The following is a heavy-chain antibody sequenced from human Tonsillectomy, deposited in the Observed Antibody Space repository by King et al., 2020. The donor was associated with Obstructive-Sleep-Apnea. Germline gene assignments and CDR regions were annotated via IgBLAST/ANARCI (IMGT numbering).Heavy chain of an antibody. CDR1: GFAFNTYT. Sequence: VQLVESGGGLVQPEGSLRLSCVASGFAFNTYTMDWVRQAPGKGPEWVSSISSRSSAIYFADSVKGRFTISRDNAKNSLYLQMNSLRVEDTAVYYCARARPHQYYTDTSDYYSFDYWGQGTLVTVSS. CDR2: ISSRSSAI. D-gene: IGHD3-22*01. V-gene: IGHV3-48*04. J-gene: IGHJ4*02. CDR3: ARARPHQYYTDTSDYYSFDY.